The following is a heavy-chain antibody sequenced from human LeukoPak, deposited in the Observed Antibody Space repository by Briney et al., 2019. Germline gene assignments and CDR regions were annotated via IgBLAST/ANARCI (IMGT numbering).Heavy chain of an antibody. CDR2: ISWNSGSI. V-gene: IGHV3-9*01. CDR1: GFTFEDYA. CDR3: AKGRDKYQLLSKNWFDP. Sequence: GGSLRLSCAASGFTFEDYAMHWVRQAPGKGLEWVSGISWNSGSIGYADSVKGRFTISRDNAKNSLYLQMNSLRAEDTALYYCAKGRDKYQLLSKNWFDPWGQGTLVTVSS. D-gene: IGHD2-2*01. J-gene: IGHJ5*02.